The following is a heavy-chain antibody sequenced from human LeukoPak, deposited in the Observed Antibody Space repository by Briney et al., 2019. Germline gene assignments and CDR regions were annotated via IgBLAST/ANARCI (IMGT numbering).Heavy chain of an antibody. CDR3: ARDGLLWFGESYYFDY. J-gene: IGHJ4*02. Sequence: QAGGSLRLSCAASGFTFSSYAMHWVRQAPGKGLEWVAVISYDGSNKYYADSVKGRFTISRDNSKNTLYLQMNSLRAEDTAVYYCARDGLLWFGESYYFDYWGQGTLVTVSS. CDR1: GFTFSSYA. D-gene: IGHD3-10*01. CDR2: ISYDGSNK. V-gene: IGHV3-30*04.